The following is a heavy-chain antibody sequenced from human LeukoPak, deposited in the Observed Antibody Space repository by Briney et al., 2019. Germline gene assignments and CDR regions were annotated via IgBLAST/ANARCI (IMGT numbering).Heavy chain of an antibody. V-gene: IGHV3-23*01. Sequence: PGGSLRLSCAASGFTFSSYAMSWVRQAPGKELEWVSAISGSTGNTYYADSVKGRFTISRDNSKNTVYLQMNSLRAEDTAVYYCAKDPPYYYDSSGYGGGAFDIWGQGTMVTVSS. CDR2: ISGSTGNT. D-gene: IGHD3-22*01. CDR3: AKDPPYYYDSSGYGGGAFDI. CDR1: GFTFSSYA. J-gene: IGHJ3*02.